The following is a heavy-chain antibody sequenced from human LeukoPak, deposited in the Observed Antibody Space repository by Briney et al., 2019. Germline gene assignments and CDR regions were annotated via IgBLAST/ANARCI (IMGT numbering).Heavy chain of an antibody. CDR1: GFTFSSFW. CDR2: IKEGGSEK. Sequence: GGSLRLSCAASGFTFSSFWMSWVRQAPGKGLEWVANIKEGGSEKYYVDSVKGRFTISRDNAKNSLYLEMNNLRVEDTAVYSCARGGQRFDPWGQGTLVTVSS. D-gene: IGHD2-2*01. J-gene: IGHJ5*02. CDR3: ARGGQRFDP. V-gene: IGHV3-7*04.